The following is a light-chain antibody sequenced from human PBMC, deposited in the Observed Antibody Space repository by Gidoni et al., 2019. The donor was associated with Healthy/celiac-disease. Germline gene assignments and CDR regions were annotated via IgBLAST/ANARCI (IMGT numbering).Light chain of an antibody. CDR1: SPNIGAGYD. V-gene: IGLV1-40*01. CDR3: QSYDSSLSGSV. J-gene: IGLJ2*01. CDR2: GNS. Sequence: QSVLPQPPSVSGAPGPRVTISCTGSSPNIGAGYDVHWYQQLPGTAPKLLIYGNSNRPSGVPDRFSGSKSGTSASLAITGLQAEDEADYYCQSYDSSLSGSVFGGGTKLTVL.